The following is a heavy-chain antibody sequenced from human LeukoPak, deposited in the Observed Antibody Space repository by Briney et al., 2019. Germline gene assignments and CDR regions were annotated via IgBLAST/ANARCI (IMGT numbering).Heavy chain of an antibody. CDR3: ARGGGLDV. CDR1: GFTFSHFW. V-gene: IGHV3-7*04. Sequence: GGSLRLSCAASGFTFSHFWMSWVRQAPGKGLEWVAYIKKTGSETYYVDSVKGRFTITRDNTRNSLFLQMYSLGAEDTAVYFCARGGGLDVWGQGATVTVSS. CDR2: IKKTGSET. J-gene: IGHJ6*02.